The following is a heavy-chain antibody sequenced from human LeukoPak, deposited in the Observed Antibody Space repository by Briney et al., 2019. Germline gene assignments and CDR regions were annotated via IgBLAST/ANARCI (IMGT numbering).Heavy chain of an antibody. Sequence: GGSLRLSCAASGLTFSSYSMKWVRQAAGRGLEWVSSIISRISYVYYADSVKGRFTISRENAKNSLYLQMNSLRAEDTAVYYCAREFGVIPDYWGRGTLVTVSS. CDR3: AREFGVIPDY. J-gene: IGHJ4*02. V-gene: IGHV3-21*01. CDR2: IISRISYV. CDR1: GLTFSSYS. D-gene: IGHD3-16*01.